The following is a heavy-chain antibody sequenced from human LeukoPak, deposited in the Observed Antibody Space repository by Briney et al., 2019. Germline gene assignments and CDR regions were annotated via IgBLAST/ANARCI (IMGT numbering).Heavy chain of an antibody. J-gene: IGHJ3*02. D-gene: IGHD3-10*01. CDR3: ARVQYGSGSLMAFDI. V-gene: IGHV4-4*07. Sequence: PSETLSLTCTVSGGSISSYYWIWIRQPAGKGLEWIGRIYTSGSTNYNPSLKSRVTMSVDTSKNQFSLKLSSVTAADTAVYYCARVQYGSGSLMAFDIWGQGTMVTVSS. CDR1: GGSISSYY. CDR2: IYTSGST.